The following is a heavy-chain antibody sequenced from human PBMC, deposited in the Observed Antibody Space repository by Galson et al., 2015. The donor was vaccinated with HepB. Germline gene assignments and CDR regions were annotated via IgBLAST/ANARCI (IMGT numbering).Heavy chain of an antibody. V-gene: IGHV1-18*01. CDR2: ISPYNRDT. Sequence: SVKVSCKASGYTFSSYPITWVRQAPGQGLEWVGWISPYNRDTNYARKLQGRVTMTTDTSTNTAYMVLRSLRSDDTAVYYCARGALVVVVNATQNNWFDPWGQGTPVTVSS. D-gene: IGHD2-15*01. J-gene: IGHJ5*02. CDR1: GYTFSSYP. CDR3: ARGALVVVVNATQNNWFDP.